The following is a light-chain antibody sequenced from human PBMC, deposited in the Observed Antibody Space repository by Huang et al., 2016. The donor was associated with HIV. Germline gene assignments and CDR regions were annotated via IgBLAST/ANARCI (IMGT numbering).Light chain of an antibody. Sequence: IVLTQSPATLSVSPGERATLSCRASQSLRNNLAWYQQRPGQAPRLLIYGASNGAAGIPARFSGSGSDTEFTLTISSLQSGDFAIYYCHQYNDWPPEWSFAQGTRVDI. CDR1: QSLRNN. CDR2: GAS. J-gene: IGKJ1*01. V-gene: IGKV3-15*01. CDR3: HQYNDWPPEWS.